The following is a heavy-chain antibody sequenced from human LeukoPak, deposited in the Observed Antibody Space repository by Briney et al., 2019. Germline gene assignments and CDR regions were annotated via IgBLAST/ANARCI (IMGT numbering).Heavy chain of an antibody. V-gene: IGHV1-18*01. CDR2: IIAYNDNT. CDR1: GYTFTSYG. Sequence: ASVKVSCKASGYTFTSYGISWVRQAPGQGLEWMGCIIAYNDNTNYAQKLQGRVTMTTDPSTSTAYMELRSLRSDDTAVYYCARDPDYYGSGTAIDAFDIWGQGTLVTVSS. J-gene: IGHJ3*02. D-gene: IGHD3-10*01. CDR3: ARDPDYYGSGTAIDAFDI.